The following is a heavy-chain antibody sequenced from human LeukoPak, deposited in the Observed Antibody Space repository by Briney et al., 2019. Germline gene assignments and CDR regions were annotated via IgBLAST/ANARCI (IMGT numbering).Heavy chain of an antibody. V-gene: IGHV4-39*01. CDR2: ISSGGNT. J-gene: IGHJ4*02. D-gene: IGHD3-3*01. Sequence: SETLSLTCTVSGVSVNSRTYYWGWIRQPPGKGLEWIGSISSGGNTYHNPSLESRLTISLDTSKNQFSLKVSSVTAADTAVYYCVRVTRPWINFDYWGQGTLVTVSS. CDR3: VRVTRPWINFDY. CDR1: GVSVNSRTYY.